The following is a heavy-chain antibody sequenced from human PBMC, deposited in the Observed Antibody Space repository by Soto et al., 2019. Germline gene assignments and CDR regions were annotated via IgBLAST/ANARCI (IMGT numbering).Heavy chain of an antibody. V-gene: IGHV3-33*01. CDR3: ARDDDYGDNGLDY. D-gene: IGHD4-17*01. J-gene: IGHJ4*02. CDR2: ILNDGSRQ. Sequence: QVQLVESGGGVVQPGRSLRLSCEASGFTFSHYGMHWVRQAPGKGLEWVAVILNDGSRQHYADSVKGRLTISRDNSKTTLYLDMNSLRVEDTAVYYCARDDDYGDNGLDYWGQGTLVTVSS. CDR1: GFTFSHYG.